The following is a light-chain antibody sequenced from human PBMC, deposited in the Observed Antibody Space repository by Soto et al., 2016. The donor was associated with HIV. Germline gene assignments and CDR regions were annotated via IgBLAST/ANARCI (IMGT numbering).Light chain of an antibody. CDR3: QQYNTVPWT. CDR2: KTS. V-gene: IGKV1-5*03. CDR1: QGISSW. J-gene: IGKJ1*01. Sequence: DIQMTQSPSSLSGSIGDRVTITCRASQGISSWLAWYQQKPGKAPNLLIFKTSTLEVGVPSRFSGSGSGTDFTLTLSSVQPDDVGTYYCQQYNTVPWTFGQGTKLEMK.